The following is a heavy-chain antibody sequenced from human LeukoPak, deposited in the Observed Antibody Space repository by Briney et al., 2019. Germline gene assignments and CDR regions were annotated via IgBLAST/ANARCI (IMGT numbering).Heavy chain of an antibody. J-gene: IGHJ4*02. CDR3: ARRGSSFFDY. Sequence: SETLSLTCTVSGGSISSSSYYWGWIRQPPGKGLEWIGSIFYSGSTYYNPSLKSRVTISVDTSKNQFSLMLSSVTAADTAVYYCARRGSSFFDYWGQGILVTVSS. CDR1: GGSISSSSYY. V-gene: IGHV4-39*01. CDR2: IFYSGST. D-gene: IGHD6-13*01.